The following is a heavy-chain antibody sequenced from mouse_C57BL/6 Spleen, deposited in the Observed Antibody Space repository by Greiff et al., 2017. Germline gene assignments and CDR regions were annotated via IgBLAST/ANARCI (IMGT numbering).Heavy chain of an antibody. J-gene: IGHJ4*01. D-gene: IGHD2-10*02. CDR1: GYAFSSSW. CDR2: IYPGDGDT. V-gene: IGHV1-82*01. CDR3: ARSTLDGAMDY. Sequence: LQESGPELVKPGASVKISCKASGYAFSSSWMNWVKQRPGKGLEWIGRIYPGDGDTNYNGKFKGKATLTADKSSSTAYMQLSSLTSEDSAVYFCARSTLDGAMDYWGQGTSVTVSS.